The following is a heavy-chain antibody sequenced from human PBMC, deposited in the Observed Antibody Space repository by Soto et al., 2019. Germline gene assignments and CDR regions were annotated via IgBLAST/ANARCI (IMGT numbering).Heavy chain of an antibody. D-gene: IGHD1-1*01. V-gene: IGHV4-61*01. CDR1: GGSMSTGSYF. J-gene: IGHJ4*02. CDR3: ARVRNRYFDY. CDR2: VFRSGSI. Sequence: QVHLQESGPGLVRPSESLSLTCNVSGGSMSTGSYFWSWVRQPPGKGLEWIGYVFRSGSINYRPSFKSRVTISIDTSKNQISLMLKSVTAADTAVYFCARVRNRYFDYWGQGALVTVSS.